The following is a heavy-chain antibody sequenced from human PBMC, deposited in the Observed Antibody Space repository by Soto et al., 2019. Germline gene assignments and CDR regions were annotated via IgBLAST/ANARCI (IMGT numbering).Heavy chain of an antibody. CDR3: ARVPISLKSGVVISYFDY. CDR2: ISAYNGNT. CDR1: GYTFTSYG. J-gene: IGHJ4*02. Sequence: ASVKVSCKASGYTFTSYGISWVRQAPGQGLEWMGWISAYNGNTNYAQKLQGRVTMITDTSTSTAYMELRSLRSDDTAVHYCARVPISLKSGVVISYFDYWGQGTLVTVSS. D-gene: IGHD3-3*01. V-gene: IGHV1-18*04.